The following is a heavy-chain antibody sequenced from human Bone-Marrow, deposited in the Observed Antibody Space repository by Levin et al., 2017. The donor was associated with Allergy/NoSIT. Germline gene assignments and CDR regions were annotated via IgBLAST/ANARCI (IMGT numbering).Heavy chain of an antibody. Sequence: RSQTLSLTCTVSGASVSGADYYWSWIRRPPGKGLEWIAYIYHNGITYYSPSLKSRLTTSIDMSKNQFSLNLNSVTAADTAVYYCARSPDCTTTSCFSHFDSWGQGALVTVSS. CDR2: IYHNGIT. D-gene: IGHD2-2*01. V-gene: IGHV4-30-4*01. CDR1: GASVSGADYY. J-gene: IGHJ4*02. CDR3: ARSPDCTTTSCFSHFDS.